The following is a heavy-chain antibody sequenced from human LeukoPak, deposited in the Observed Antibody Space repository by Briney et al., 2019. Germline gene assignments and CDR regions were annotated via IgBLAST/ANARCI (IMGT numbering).Heavy chain of an antibody. CDR1: GGSISSYY. J-gene: IGHJ6*02. CDR2: IYYTGST. Sequence: SETLSLTCTVSGGSISSYYWSWIRQPPGKGLEWIGYIYYTGSTNYNPSLKSRVTISVATSKNQFSLNLSSVTAADTAVYYCARRLSSTSPPYYYYGMNVWGQGTTVTVSS. D-gene: IGHD6-13*01. CDR3: ARRLSSTSPPYYYYGMNV. V-gene: IGHV4-59*08.